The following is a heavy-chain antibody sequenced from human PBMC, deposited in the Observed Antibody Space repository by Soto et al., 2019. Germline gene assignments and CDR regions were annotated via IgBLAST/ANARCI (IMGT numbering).Heavy chain of an antibody. J-gene: IGHJ4*02. CDR1: GGSISSYY. CDR3: ARARDSSHYYFDY. D-gene: IGHD3-22*01. CDR2: IYYSGST. V-gene: IGHV4-59*01. Sequence: SETLSLTCTVSGGSISSYYWSWIRQPPGKGLEWIGYIYYSGSTNYNPSLKSRVTISVDTSKNQFSLKLSSVTAADTAVYYCARARDSSHYYFDYWGQGTLVTVSS.